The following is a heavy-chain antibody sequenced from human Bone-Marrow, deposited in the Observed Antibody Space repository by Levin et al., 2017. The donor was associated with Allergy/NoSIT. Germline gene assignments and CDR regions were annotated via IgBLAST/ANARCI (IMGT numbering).Heavy chain of an antibody. CDR2: IIHGGSA. D-gene: IGHD5-12*01. CDR3: ARDGYDGHDFAY. Sequence: SETLSLTCAVSGGSFSGLYWSWIRQPPGKGLEWIGEIIHGGSATYNSSLGSRVTISLDTVKNRLSLKLSSVTAADTAVYYCARDGYDGHDFAYWGQGTPVIVSS. CDR1: GGSFSGLY. J-gene: IGHJ4*02. V-gene: IGHV4-34*12.